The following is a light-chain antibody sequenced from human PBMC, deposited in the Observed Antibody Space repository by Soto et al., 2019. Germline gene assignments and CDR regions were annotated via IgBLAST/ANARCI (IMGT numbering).Light chain of an antibody. CDR1: QGINRW. Sequence: DIQMTQSPSFMSASVGDRVTVTCRASQGINRWLAWYQQKPGKAPKLLIYTTSTLASGVPSRFSGSGSGTDFTLTISRLEPEDFAVYSCQQYGTSPTFGQGTRLEIK. V-gene: IGKV1-12*01. J-gene: IGKJ5*01. CDR3: QQYGTSPT. CDR2: TTS.